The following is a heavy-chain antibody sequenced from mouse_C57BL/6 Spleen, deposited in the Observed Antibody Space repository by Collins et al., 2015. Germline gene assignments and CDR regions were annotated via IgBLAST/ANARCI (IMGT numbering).Heavy chain of an antibody. CDR2: IYPGDGNT. D-gene: IGHD2-5*01. J-gene: IGHJ4*01. Sequence: QVLLQQSGPELVKPGASVKISYKASGYAFSSSWMNWVKQRPGKDLEWIGRIYPGDGNTKYNGKFKGKATLTADKSSSTAYMQLSSLTSEDSAVYFCATYSNFDAMDYWGQGTSVTVSS. CDR1: GYAFSSSW. CDR3: ATYSNFDAMDY. V-gene: IGHV1-82*01.